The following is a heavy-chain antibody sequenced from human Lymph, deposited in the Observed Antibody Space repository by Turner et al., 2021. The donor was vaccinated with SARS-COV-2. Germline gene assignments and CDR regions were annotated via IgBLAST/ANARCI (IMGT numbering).Heavy chain of an antibody. CDR3: AGQAVAGTSLGYYYYGMDV. J-gene: IGHJ6*02. Sequence: EVQLVESGGGLVKPGGSLSLSCAASGFTLSGYSMHWVRQAPGKGLEWVSSISSSSTYIYYADSVKGRFTISRDNAKNSLYLQMNSLRAEDTAVYYCAGQAVAGTSLGYYYYGMDVWGQGTTVTVSS. D-gene: IGHD6-19*01. CDR1: GFTLSGYS. V-gene: IGHV3-21*01. CDR2: ISSSSTYI.